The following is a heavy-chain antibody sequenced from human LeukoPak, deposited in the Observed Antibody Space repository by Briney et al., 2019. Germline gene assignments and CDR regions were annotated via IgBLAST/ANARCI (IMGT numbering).Heavy chain of an antibody. V-gene: IGHV3-30*18. CDR1: GFTFSSYG. Sequence: GGSLRLSCAASGFTFSSYGMHWVRQAPGKGLEWVAVISYDGSNKYYADSVKGRFTISRDNSKNTLYLQMNSLRAEDTAVYYCAKEEYSYGPGAFDIWGQGTMVTVSS. CDR3: AKEEYSYGPGAFDI. J-gene: IGHJ3*02. D-gene: IGHD5-18*01. CDR2: ISYDGSNK.